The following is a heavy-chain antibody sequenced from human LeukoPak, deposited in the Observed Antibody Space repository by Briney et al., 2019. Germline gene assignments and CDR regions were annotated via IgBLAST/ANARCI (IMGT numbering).Heavy chain of an antibody. V-gene: IGHV4-39*07. Sequence: SETLSLTCTVSGGSISSSSYYWGWIRQPPGKGLEWIGSIYYTGSTYYNPSLKSRVTISVDTSKNQFSLKLNSVTAADTAVYYCARGWELLYGMDVWGLGTTVTVSS. D-gene: IGHD1-26*01. CDR1: GGSISSSSYY. J-gene: IGHJ6*02. CDR2: IYYTGST. CDR3: ARGWELLYGMDV.